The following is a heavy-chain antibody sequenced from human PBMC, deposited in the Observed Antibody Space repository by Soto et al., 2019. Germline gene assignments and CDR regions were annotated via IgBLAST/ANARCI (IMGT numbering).Heavy chain of an antibody. Sequence: PSETLSLTCTVSGGSISSYYWSWIRQPPGKGLEWIGYIYYSGSTNYNPSLKSRVTISVDTSKNQFSLKLSSVTAADTAVYYCARSGYSSSWYVSWGQGTLVIVSS. CDR2: IYYSGST. V-gene: IGHV4-59*01. CDR1: GGSISSYY. CDR3: ARSGYSSSWYVS. D-gene: IGHD6-13*01. J-gene: IGHJ4*02.